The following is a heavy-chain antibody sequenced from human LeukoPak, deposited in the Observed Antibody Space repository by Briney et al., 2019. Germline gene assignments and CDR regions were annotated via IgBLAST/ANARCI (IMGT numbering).Heavy chain of an antibody. CDR3: ARHKRQLLFDGFYYFDY. V-gene: IGHV3-7*01. J-gene: IGHJ4*02. D-gene: IGHD1-26*01. CDR2: IKEAGSEK. Sequence: GGSLRLSCAACGLTFKNYGMSWVRQAPGKGLEWVANIKEAGSEKYYVDSVKGRFTISRDNAKNSLYLQMNSLRAEDRGVYYCARHKRQLLFDGFYYFDYWGQGTLVTVSS. CDR1: GLTFKNYG.